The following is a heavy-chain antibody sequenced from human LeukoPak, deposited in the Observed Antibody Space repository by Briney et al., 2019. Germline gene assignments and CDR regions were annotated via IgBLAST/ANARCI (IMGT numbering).Heavy chain of an antibody. J-gene: IGHJ4*02. Sequence: PGGSLRLSCAASGFTFSSYEMNWVRQAPGKGLEWLSYISSGGSTIYYADSVKGRFTISRDNAKNSLYLQMNSLRAEDTAVYYCATGPYSGSHYGGYWGQGTLVTVSS. CDR3: ATGPYSGSHYGGY. CDR1: GFTFSSYE. V-gene: IGHV3-48*03. CDR2: ISSGGSTI. D-gene: IGHD1-26*01.